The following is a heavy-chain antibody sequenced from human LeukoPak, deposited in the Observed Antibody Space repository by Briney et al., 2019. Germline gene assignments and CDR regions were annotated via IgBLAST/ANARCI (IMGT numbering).Heavy chain of an antibody. CDR1: GYTFTSYY. Sequence: ASVKVSCKASGYTFTSYYMHWVRQAPGQGLEWMGIINPSGGSTSYAQKFQGRVTMTRDTSTSTVYMELSSLRSEDTAVYYCARGLFSRYYYDSSGYDAFDIWGQGTMVTVSS. D-gene: IGHD3-22*01. CDR2: INPSGGST. CDR3: ARGLFSRYYYDSSGYDAFDI. J-gene: IGHJ3*02. V-gene: IGHV1-46*01.